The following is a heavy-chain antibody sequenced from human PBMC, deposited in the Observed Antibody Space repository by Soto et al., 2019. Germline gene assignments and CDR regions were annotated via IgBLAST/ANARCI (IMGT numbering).Heavy chain of an antibody. CDR1: GYTFTGYY. J-gene: IGHJ6*02. D-gene: IGHD6-13*01. Sequence: ASVKVSCKASGYTFTGYYMHWVRQAPGQGLEWMGWINPNSGGTNXAQXXQXXXTXXXXTXXSTAYMELSRLRSDDTAVYYCARDNGPYSSSWYFYYYYGMDVWGQGTTVTVSS. V-gene: IGHV1-2*02. CDR3: ARDNGPYSSSWYFYYYYGMDV. CDR2: INPNSGGT.